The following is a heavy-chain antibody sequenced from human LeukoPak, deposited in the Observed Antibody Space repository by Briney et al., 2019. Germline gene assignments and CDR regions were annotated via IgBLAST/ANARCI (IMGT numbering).Heavy chain of an antibody. Sequence: PSETLSLTCTVSGGSMSSYYWSWIRQPPGKGLELICYMYDSGSTDYNPSLKSRVTISVDTSKNQFSLRLSSVTAADTAVYYCARHGGSYTFDLWGQGVLVAVSS. J-gene: IGHJ4*02. CDR3: ARHGGSYTFDL. D-gene: IGHD1-26*01. CDR1: GGSMSSYY. V-gene: IGHV4-59*01. CDR2: MYDSGST.